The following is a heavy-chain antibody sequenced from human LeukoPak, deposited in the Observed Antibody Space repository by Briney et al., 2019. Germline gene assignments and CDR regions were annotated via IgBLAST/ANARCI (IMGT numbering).Heavy chain of an antibody. V-gene: IGHV1-8*01. CDR2: MNPNSGNT. CDR3: AAVRLVHADHYMDV. J-gene: IGHJ6*03. CDR1: GYTFTSSD. D-gene: IGHD6-19*01. Sequence: ASVKVSCKASGYTFTSSDINWVRQATGQGLEWMGWMNPNSGNTGYAQKFQGRVTMTRNTSISTAYMELSSLRSEDTAVYYCAAVRLVHADHYMDVWGKGTTVTVSS.